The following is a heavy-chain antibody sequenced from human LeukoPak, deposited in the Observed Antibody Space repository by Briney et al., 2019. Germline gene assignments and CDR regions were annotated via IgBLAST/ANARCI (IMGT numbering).Heavy chain of an antibody. Sequence: PGGSLRLSCEVSGFTFSSYWMSWVRQAPGKGLEWVANMKPDGSEKYYVDSVKGRFTTSRDNSKNSLYLQMNSLRAEDTAVYYCARDPRQSHLVYTTGDYWGQGTLVTVSS. CDR1: GFTFSSYW. J-gene: IGHJ4*02. V-gene: IGHV3-7*01. CDR3: ARDPRQSHLVYTTGDY. D-gene: IGHD2-2*02. CDR2: MKPDGSEK.